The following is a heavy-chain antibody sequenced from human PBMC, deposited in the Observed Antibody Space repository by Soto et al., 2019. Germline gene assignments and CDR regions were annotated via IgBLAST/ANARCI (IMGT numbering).Heavy chain of an antibody. Sequence: PGGSLRLSCAASGFTFSSYWMSWVRQAPGKGLEWVANIKQDGSEKYYVDSVKGRFTISRDNAKNSLYLQMNSLRAEDTAVCYCAGSVTTFYAFDIWGQGTMVTVSS. CDR3: AGSVTTFYAFDI. J-gene: IGHJ3*02. V-gene: IGHV3-7*01. CDR1: GFTFSSYW. D-gene: IGHD4-17*01. CDR2: IKQDGSEK.